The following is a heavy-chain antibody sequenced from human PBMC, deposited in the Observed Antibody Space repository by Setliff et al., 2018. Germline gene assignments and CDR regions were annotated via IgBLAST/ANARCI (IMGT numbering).Heavy chain of an antibody. CDR3: SRLVRYCTKTACQTLPGGEY. V-gene: IGHV1-18*01. Sequence: ASVKVSCKASGYTFTESIVSWVRQAPGQGLEWLGWIGVYSGNTYTAQRFQGRVTMTTDTSTNMAYLDLRSLTSDDTAVYFCSRLVRYCTKTACQTLPGGEYWGQGTLVTVSS. D-gene: IGHD2-8*01. CDR2: IGVYSGNT. CDR1: GYTFTESI. J-gene: IGHJ4*02.